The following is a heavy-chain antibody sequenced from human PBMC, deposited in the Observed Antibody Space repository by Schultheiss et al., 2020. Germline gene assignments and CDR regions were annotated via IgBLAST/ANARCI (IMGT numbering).Heavy chain of an antibody. CDR1: GGSVSSGSYY. CDR2: IYYSGST. CDR3: ARGAFWSGPTGLIDY. J-gene: IGHJ4*02. V-gene: IGHV4-61*01. D-gene: IGHD3-3*01. Sequence: SATLSLTCTVSGGSVSSGSYYWSWIRQPPGKGLEWIGYIYYSGSTYYNPSLKSRVTISVDTSKNQFSLKLSSVTAADTAVYYCARGAFWSGPTGLIDYWGKGTLVTGSS.